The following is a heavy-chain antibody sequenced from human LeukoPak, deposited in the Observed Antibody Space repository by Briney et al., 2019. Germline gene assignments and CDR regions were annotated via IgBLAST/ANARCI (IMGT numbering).Heavy chain of an antibody. CDR1: GFTFSDYY. V-gene: IGHV3-11*06. CDR3: ARAIEATRRSAGTCNYFDY. CDR2: ISSSSSYT. Sequence: PGGSLRLSCAASGFTFSDYYMSWIRQAPGKGLEWVSYISSSSSYTNYADSVKGRFTISRDNAKNSLYLQVNSLRAEDTAVYYCARAIEATRRSAGTCNYFDYWGQGTLVTVSS. J-gene: IGHJ4*02. D-gene: IGHD5-12*01.